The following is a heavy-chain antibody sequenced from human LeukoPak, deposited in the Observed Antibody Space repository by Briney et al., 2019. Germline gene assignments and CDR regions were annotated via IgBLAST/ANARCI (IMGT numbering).Heavy chain of an antibody. V-gene: IGHV3-23*01. CDR3: ARIAAMLRGDYSFYYMEV. CDR2: ISGSGGST. CDR1: GFTFSSYG. J-gene: IGHJ6*03. Sequence: GGTLRLSCAASGFTFSSYGMSWVHQAPGKGLEWVSAISGSGGSTYYADSVKGRFTISRDNSKNTLYLQMNSLRAEDTAVFFCARIAAMLRGDYSFYYMEVWGKGTTVTISS. D-gene: IGHD3-10*01.